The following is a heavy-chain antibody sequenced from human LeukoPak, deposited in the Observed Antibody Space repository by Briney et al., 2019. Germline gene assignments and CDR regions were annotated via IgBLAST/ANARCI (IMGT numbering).Heavy chain of an antibody. CDR2: VGISSGNT. Sequence: GGSLRLSCAASGFTFSDYSMNWVRQAPGKGLEWISYVGISSGNTKYADSVKGRFTISGDSAKNSVFLQMNYLRVEDTAVYYCARDHRYAFDNWGQGTLVTVCS. D-gene: IGHD5-12*01. CDR1: GFTFSDYS. V-gene: IGHV3-48*04. J-gene: IGHJ4*02. CDR3: ARDHRYAFDN.